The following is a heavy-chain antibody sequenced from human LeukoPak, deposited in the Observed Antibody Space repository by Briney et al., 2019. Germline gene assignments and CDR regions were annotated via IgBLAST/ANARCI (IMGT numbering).Heavy chain of an antibody. V-gene: IGHV4-4*07. D-gene: IGHD4-17*01. CDR3: ARQASRAGDYEYYYYYYYMDV. CDR2: IYTSGST. Sequence: SETLSLTCTVSGGSISSYYWSWIRQPAGKGLEWIGRIYTSGSTNYNPSLKSRVTMSVDTSKNQFSLKLSPVTAADTAVYYCARQASRAGDYEYYYYYYYMDVWGKGTTVTVSS. J-gene: IGHJ6*03. CDR1: GGSISSYY.